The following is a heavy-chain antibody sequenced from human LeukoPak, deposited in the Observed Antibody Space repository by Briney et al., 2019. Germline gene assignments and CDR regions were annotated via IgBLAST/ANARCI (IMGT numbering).Heavy chain of an antibody. CDR2: IYSGGST. J-gene: IGHJ6*03. Sequence: GGSLRLSCAASGFTVSSNYMSWVRQAPGEGLEWVSVIYSGGSTYYADSVKDRFTISRDNSKNTLYLQMNSLRAEDTAVYYCARTTQYYYYMDVWGKGTTVTVSS. V-gene: IGHV3-66*02. CDR1: GFTVSSNY. D-gene: IGHD1-1*01. CDR3: ARTTQYYYYMDV.